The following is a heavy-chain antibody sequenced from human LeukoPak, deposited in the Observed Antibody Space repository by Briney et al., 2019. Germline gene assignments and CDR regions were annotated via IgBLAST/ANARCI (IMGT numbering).Heavy chain of an antibody. CDR1: GFTFSSYS. J-gene: IGHJ4*02. CDR3: ARDHPGVGGPLNY. D-gene: IGHD3-3*01. CDR2: ISSSSSTI. V-gene: IGHV3-48*04. Sequence: GGSLRLSCAASGFTFSSYSMNWVRQAPGKGLEWVSYISSSSSTIYYADSVKGRFTISRDNAKNSLYLQMNSLRAEDTAVYYCARDHPGVGGPLNYWGQGTLVTVSS.